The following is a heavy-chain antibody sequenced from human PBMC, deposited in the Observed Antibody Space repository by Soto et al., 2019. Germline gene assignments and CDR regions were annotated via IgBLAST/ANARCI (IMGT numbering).Heavy chain of an antibody. CDR3: AREYGSSARYYYGMDD. J-gene: IGHJ6*02. D-gene: IGHD6-6*01. Sequence: GASVKVSCKASGYTFTGYYMHWVRQAPRQGLEWMGWINPNSGGTNYAQKFQGWVTMTRGTSISTAYMELSRLRYNDTAVYYCAREYGSSARYYYGMDDWGQGTTVTVFS. CDR2: INPNSGGT. CDR1: GYTFTGYY. V-gene: IGHV1-2*04.